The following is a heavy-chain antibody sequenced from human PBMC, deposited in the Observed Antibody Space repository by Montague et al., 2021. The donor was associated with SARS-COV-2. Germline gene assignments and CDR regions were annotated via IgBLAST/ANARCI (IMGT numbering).Heavy chain of an antibody. D-gene: IGHD1-1*01. Sequence: CAISGDSVSSNRASWNWIRQSPSRGLEWLGRTYYRSKWFNDYSVSVSSRITIDPDTSKNVFSLHLRSVTPEDTAVYFCARTTALAAPADGLDVWGPGTLISVSS. CDR3: ARTTALAAPADGLDV. J-gene: IGHJ3*01. CDR1: GDSVSSNRAS. V-gene: IGHV6-1*01. CDR2: TYYRSKWFN.